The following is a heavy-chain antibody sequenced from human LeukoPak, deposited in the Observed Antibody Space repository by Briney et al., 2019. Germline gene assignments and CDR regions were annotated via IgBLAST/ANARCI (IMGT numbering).Heavy chain of an antibody. CDR2: INHSGST. J-gene: IGHJ4*02. V-gene: IGHV4-34*01. CDR3: ARGPSSVVVAATYFDY. D-gene: IGHD2-15*01. Sequence: SETLSLTCAVYGGSFSGYYWSWIRQPPGKGLEWIGEINHSGSTNYNPSLKSRVTISVDTSKNQFSLKLSSVTAADTAVYYCARGPSSVVVAATYFDYWGQGTLVTVSS. CDR1: GGSFSGYY.